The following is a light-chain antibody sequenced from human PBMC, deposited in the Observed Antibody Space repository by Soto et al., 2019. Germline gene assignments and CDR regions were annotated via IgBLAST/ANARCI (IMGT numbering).Light chain of an antibody. CDR3: HVWDNDSRHVV. J-gene: IGLJ2*01. CDR1: NIETKT. Sequence: SSELTQPPTVSVAPGQTARITCGGSNIETKTVHWLQQRSGQAPVLVIYDDNDRPSGIPERFPGSKSGNTATLTITRVEVGDEADYYCHVWDNDSRHVVFGGGTKLTVL. V-gene: IGLV3-21*02. CDR2: DDN.